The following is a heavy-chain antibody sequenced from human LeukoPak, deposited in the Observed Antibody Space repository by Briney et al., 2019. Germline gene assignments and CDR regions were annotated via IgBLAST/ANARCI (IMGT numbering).Heavy chain of an antibody. D-gene: IGHD3-16*01. CDR2: ISSSGSTI. J-gene: IGHJ3*02. Sequence: GGSLRLSCAASGFTFSDYYMSWIRQAPGKGLEWVSYISSSGSTIYYADSVKGRFTISRDNAKNSLYLQMNSLRAEDTAVYYCARDRLRYYDYVWGTSTDAFDIWGQGTMVTVSS. V-gene: IGHV3-11*04. CDR3: ARDRLRYYDYVWGTSTDAFDI. CDR1: GFTFSDYY.